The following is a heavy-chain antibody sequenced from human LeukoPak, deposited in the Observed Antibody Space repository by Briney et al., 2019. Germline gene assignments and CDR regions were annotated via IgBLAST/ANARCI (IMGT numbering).Heavy chain of an antibody. CDR3: ARDSESIAVANDAFDI. J-gene: IGHJ3*02. Sequence: SETLSLTCTVSGGSISSSSYYWGWIRQPPGKGLEWIGSIYYSGSTYYNPSLKSRVTISVDTSKNQFSLKLSSVTAADTAVYYCARDSESIAVANDAFDIWGQGTMVTVSS. CDR2: IYYSGST. CDR1: GGSISSSSYY. D-gene: IGHD6-19*01. V-gene: IGHV4-39*07.